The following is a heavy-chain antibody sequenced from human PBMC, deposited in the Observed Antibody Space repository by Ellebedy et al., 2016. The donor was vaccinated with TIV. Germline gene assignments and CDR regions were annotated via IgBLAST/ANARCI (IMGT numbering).Heavy chain of an antibody. CDR1: GGTFSNYA. CDR2: IIPIFDVR. J-gene: IGHJ3*02. Sequence: SVKVSCKASGGTFSNYAISWVRQAPGQGLEWLGRIIPIFDVRDYAQELQGRVTITADESTSTVYMELSSLRSEDTAVYFCARNSDIIVVPSAYASSFDIWGQGTMVTVSS. V-gene: IGHV1-69*13. D-gene: IGHD2-2*01. CDR3: ARNSDIIVVPSAYASSFDI.